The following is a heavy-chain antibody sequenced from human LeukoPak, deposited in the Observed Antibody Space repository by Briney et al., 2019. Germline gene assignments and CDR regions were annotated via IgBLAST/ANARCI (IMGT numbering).Heavy chain of an antibody. Sequence: GGSLRLSCAASGFTFSSYAMSWVRQAPGKGLEWVPAISGSGGSTYYADSVKGRFTISRDNSKNTLYLQMNSLRAEDTAVYYCAKVRFLEWLAGPADYWGQGTLVTVSS. D-gene: IGHD3-3*01. CDR1: GFTFSSYA. CDR2: ISGSGGST. J-gene: IGHJ4*02. CDR3: AKVRFLEWLAGPADY. V-gene: IGHV3-23*01.